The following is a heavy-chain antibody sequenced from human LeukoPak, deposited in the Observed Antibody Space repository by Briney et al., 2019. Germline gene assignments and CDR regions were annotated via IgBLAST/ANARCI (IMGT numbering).Heavy chain of an antibody. CDR2: IRYDGSNK. V-gene: IGHV3-30*02. D-gene: IGHD1-26*01. J-gene: IGHJ4*02. CDR3: AKFDNRIVGAASFNY. Sequence: GGSLRLSCAASGFTFSSYGMHWVRQAPGKGLDWVAFIRYDGSNKYYADSVKGRLTISRDNSKNTLYLQMNSLRGENTAVYYCAKFDNRIVGAASFNYWGQGTLVTVSS. CDR1: GFTFSSYG.